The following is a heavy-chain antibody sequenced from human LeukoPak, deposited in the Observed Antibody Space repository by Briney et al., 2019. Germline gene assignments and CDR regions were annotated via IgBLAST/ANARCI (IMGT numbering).Heavy chain of an antibody. J-gene: IGHJ4*02. V-gene: IGHV3-7*01. CDR1: GFTFNNYW. D-gene: IGHD3-10*01. CDR3: ATHPGDHWFGYLQL. CDR2: IKQDGIDK. Sequence: GGSLRLSCATSGFTFNNYWMTWIRQAPGKGLEWVANIKQDGIDKYYADSVKGRFTISRDNAKNSLFLQMNSLRTEDTAVYYCATHPGDHWFGYLQLWGQGTLVTVSS.